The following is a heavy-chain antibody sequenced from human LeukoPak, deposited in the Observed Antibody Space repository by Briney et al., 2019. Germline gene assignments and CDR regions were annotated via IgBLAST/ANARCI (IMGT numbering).Heavy chain of an antibody. V-gene: IGHV3-21*01. J-gene: IGHJ2*01. CDR3: ARDDSGGYSLSWYFDL. D-gene: IGHD3-22*01. CDR1: GFTFSSYS. Sequence: GGSLRLSCAASGFTFSSYSMNWVRQAPGKGLEWVSSISSSSSYIYYADSVKGRFTISRDNAKNSLYLQMNSLRAEDTAVYYCARDDSGGYSLSWYFDLWGRGTLVTVSS. CDR2: ISSSSSYI.